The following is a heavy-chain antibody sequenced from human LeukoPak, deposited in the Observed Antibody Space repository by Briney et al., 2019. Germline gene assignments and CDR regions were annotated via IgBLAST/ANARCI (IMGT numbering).Heavy chain of an antibody. CDR3: ARAELDIFTGWYDY. CDR1: GFTFSSYA. D-gene: IGHD3-9*01. V-gene: IGHV3-30-3*01. Sequence: PGRSLRLSCAASGFTFSSYAMHWVRQAPGKGLEWVAVISYDGSNKYYADSVKGRFTISRDNSKNTLYLQMNSLRAEDTAVYYCARAELDIFTGWYDYWGQGTLVTVSS. CDR2: ISYDGSNK. J-gene: IGHJ4*02.